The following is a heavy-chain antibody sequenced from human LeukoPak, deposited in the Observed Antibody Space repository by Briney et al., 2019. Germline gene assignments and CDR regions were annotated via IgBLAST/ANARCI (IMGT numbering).Heavy chain of an antibody. CDR3: ARDILRYDSSGYYFFPPHY. J-gene: IGHJ4*02. D-gene: IGHD3-22*01. CDR1: GFTFSGYG. V-gene: IGHV3-30*19. CDR2: ISYDGSNK. Sequence: GGSLRLSCAASGFTFSGYGMHWVRQAPGKGLEWVAVISYDGSNKYYADSVKGRFTISRDNSKNTLYLQMNSLRAEDTAVYYCARDILRYDSSGYYFFPPHYWGQGTLVTVSS.